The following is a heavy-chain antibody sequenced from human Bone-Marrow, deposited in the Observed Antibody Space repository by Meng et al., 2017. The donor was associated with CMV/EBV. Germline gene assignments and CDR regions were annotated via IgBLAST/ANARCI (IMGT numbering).Heavy chain of an antibody. V-gene: IGHV3-11*01. Sequence: GGSLRLSCAASGFTFADYYMTWIRQAPGKGLEWVSCISGIGTTMYYIDSVKGRFTISRDNAKNSVYLHMSSLRAEDTAVYYCARDLRSIGSGNWGQGTLVTV. CDR2: ISGIGTTM. J-gene: IGHJ4*02. CDR1: GFTFADYY. CDR3: ARDLRSIGSGN. D-gene: IGHD3-10*01.